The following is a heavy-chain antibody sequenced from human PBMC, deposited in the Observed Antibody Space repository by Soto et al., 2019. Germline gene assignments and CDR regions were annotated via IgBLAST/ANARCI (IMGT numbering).Heavy chain of an antibody. CDR2: IYYSGST. CDR1: GGSVSSGSYY. D-gene: IGHD2-15*01. V-gene: IGHV4-61*01. CDR3: ARDHGDSGYYYYGMDV. Sequence: SETLSLTCTVSGGSVSSGSYYWSWIRQPPGKGLEWIGYIYYSGSTNYNPSLKSRVITSVDTSKNQFSLKLSSVTAADTAVYYCARDHGDSGYYYYGMDVWGQGTTVTVSS. J-gene: IGHJ6*02.